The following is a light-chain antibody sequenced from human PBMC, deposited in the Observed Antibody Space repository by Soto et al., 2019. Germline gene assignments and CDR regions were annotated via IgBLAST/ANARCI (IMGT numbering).Light chain of an antibody. V-gene: IGLV2-8*01. J-gene: IGLJ1*01. CDR2: EVT. CDR1: SSDVGGYDY. Sequence: QSVLTQPPSASGSPGQSVTISCTGSSSDVGGYDYVSWYQQHPGKAPQLLIYEVTKRPSGVPDRFSGSKSGNTASLTVSGLQAEDEADSYCSSYARTSILYVSGGGSKVTVL. CDR3: SSYARTSILYV.